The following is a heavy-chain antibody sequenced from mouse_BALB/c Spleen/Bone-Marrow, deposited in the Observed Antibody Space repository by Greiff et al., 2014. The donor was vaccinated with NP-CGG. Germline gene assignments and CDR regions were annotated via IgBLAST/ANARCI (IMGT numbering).Heavy chain of an antibody. D-gene: IGHD2-1*01. CDR3: ARGGNYQAWFAY. J-gene: IGHJ3*01. CDR2: INPYNGDT. CDR1: GYSFTGYF. V-gene: IGHV1-20*02. Sequence: EVKLVESGPELVKPGASVKISCKASGYSFTGYFMNWVMQSHGKSLEWIGRINPYNGDTFYNQKFKGKATLTIDKSSSTAHMELRSLASEDSAVYYCARGGNYQAWFAYWGQGTLVTVSA.